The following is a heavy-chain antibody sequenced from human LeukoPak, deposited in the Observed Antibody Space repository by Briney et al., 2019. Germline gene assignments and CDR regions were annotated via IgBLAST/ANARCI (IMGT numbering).Heavy chain of an antibody. Sequence: SETLSLTCTVSGGSISSSSYYWGWIRQPPGKGLEWIGSIYYSGSTYYNPSLKSRVTISVDTSKNQFSLKLSSVTAADTAVYYCARHINRGIAAAGKVRGFDPWGQGTLVTVSS. J-gene: IGHJ5*02. D-gene: IGHD6-13*01. CDR2: IYYSGST. CDR3: ARHINRGIAAAGKVRGFDP. CDR1: GGSISSSSYY. V-gene: IGHV4-39*01.